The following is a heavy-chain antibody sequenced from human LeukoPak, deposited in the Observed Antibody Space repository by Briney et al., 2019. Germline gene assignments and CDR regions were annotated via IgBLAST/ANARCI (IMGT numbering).Heavy chain of an antibody. V-gene: IGHV3-30*03. CDR1: GFTFSSHM. D-gene: IGHD6-13*01. CDR3: ARAPYSSSWNDY. J-gene: IGHJ4*02. CDR2: ISYDGRKK. Sequence: GGSLRLSCAASGFTFSSHMMHWVRQAPAKGLEWVAVISYDGRKKYYGDSVKGRFTISRDNSKNTLYLQMNSLRGEDTAVYYCARAPYSSSWNDYWGQGTLVTVSS.